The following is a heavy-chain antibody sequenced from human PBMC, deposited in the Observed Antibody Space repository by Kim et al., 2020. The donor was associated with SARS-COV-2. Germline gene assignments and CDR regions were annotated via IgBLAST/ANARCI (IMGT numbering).Heavy chain of an antibody. J-gene: IGHJ6*02. Sequence: GESLKISCKGSGYSFTSYWIGWVRQMPGKGLEWMGIIYPGDSDTRNSPSFQGQVTISADKSISTAYLQWSSLKASDTAMYYCARRKASYSSGARVKGDYYYGMDVWGQGTTVTVSS. CDR2: IYPGDSDT. V-gene: IGHV5-51*01. CDR3: ARRKASYSSGARVKGDYYYGMDV. CDR1: GYSFTSYW. D-gene: IGHD6-19*01.